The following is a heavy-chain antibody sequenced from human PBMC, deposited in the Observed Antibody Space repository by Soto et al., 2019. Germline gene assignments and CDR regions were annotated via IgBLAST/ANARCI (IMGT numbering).Heavy chain of an antibody. Sequence: QVQLQESGPGLVKPSQTLSLTCTVSGGSISSGGYYWSWIRQHPGKGLEWIGYIYYSGSTYYNPSLKSRVTISVDTSKNQFSLKLSSATAADTAVYYCARDQVATGAFDIWGQGTMVTVSS. CDR2: IYYSGST. J-gene: IGHJ3*02. D-gene: IGHD1-26*01. V-gene: IGHV4-31*03. CDR3: ARDQVATGAFDI. CDR1: GGSISSGGYY.